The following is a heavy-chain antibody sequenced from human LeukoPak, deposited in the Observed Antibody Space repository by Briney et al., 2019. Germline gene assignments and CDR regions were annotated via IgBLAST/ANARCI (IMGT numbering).Heavy chain of an antibody. CDR1: GYTFTSYG. CDR2: ISAYNGNT. Sequence: ASVKVSCKASGYTFTSYGISWVRQAPGQGLEWMGWISAYNGNTNYAQKLQGRVTMTTDTSTSTAYMELRSLRSDDTAVYYCARDSPPESSTSGWEFPYYYYGMDVWGQGTTVTVSS. D-gene: IGHD2-2*01. J-gene: IGHJ6*02. CDR3: ARDSPPESSTSGWEFPYYYYGMDV. V-gene: IGHV1-18*01.